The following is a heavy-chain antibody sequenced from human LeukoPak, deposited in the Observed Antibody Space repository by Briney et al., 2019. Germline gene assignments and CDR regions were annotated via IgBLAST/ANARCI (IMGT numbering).Heavy chain of an antibody. Sequence: PGGPLQISGQGSGSSFASYWIGWVRRLPGKGLEGMGIIYPGDPDTRYSPSFQGQVTISADKSISTAYLQWSSLKASDTAMYYCARLEGGSYLFDYWGQGTLVTVSS. CDR2: IYPGDPDT. J-gene: IGHJ4*02. D-gene: IGHD1-26*01. CDR1: GSSFASYW. CDR3: ARLEGGSYLFDY. V-gene: IGHV5-51*01.